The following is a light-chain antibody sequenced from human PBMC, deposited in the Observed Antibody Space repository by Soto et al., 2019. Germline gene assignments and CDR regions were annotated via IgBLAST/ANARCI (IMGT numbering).Light chain of an antibody. V-gene: IGLV1-51*01. CDR1: SSDIGNNY. Sequence: QSVLTQPPSVSAAPGQKVTISCSGYSSDIGNNYVSWYQQLPGTAPKLLIYDNDKRPSGIPDRFSGSKSGTSATLDITGLQTGDEADYYCGTWDSRLSVGVFGTGTKLTGL. J-gene: IGLJ1*01. CDR3: GTWDSRLSVGV. CDR2: DND.